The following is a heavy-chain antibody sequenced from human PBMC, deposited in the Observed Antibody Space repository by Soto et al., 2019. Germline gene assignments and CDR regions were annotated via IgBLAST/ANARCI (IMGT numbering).Heavy chain of an antibody. Sequence: GGSLRLSCAASGFTFSSYSMNWVRQAPGKGLEWVSSISSSSSYIYYADSVKGRFTISRDNAKNSLYLQMNSLRAEDTAVYYCARDAANYYYDSSGYLDLAYWGQGTLVTVSS. CDR3: ARDAANYYYDSSGYLDLAY. V-gene: IGHV3-21*01. J-gene: IGHJ4*02. D-gene: IGHD3-22*01. CDR2: ISSSSSYI. CDR1: GFTFSSYS.